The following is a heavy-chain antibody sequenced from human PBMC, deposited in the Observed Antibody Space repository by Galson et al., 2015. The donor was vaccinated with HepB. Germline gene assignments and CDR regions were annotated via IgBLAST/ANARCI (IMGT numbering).Heavy chain of an antibody. D-gene: IGHD2-21*02. Sequence: SETLSLTCTVSGGSISSYYWSWIRQPPGKGLEWIGYIYYSGSTNYNPSLKSRVTISVDTSKNQFSLKLSSVTAADTAVYYCARLHCGGDCYYNYYYYGMDVWGQGTTVTVSS. CDR1: GGSISSYY. J-gene: IGHJ6*02. CDR3: ARLHCGGDCYYNYYYYGMDV. CDR2: IYYSGST. V-gene: IGHV4-59*01.